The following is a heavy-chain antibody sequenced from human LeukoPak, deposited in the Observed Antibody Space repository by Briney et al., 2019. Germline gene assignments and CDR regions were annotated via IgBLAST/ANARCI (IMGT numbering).Heavy chain of an antibody. Sequence: SETLSLTCTVSGGSISSYYWSWIRQPPGKGLEWIGYIYYSGSTNYNPSLKSRVTISVDTSKNQFSLKLSSVTAADTAVYYCARLGYYYDSSDYPDVGRDGGLWGQGTLVTVSS. CDR1: GGSISSYY. V-gene: IGHV4-59*08. CDR3: ARLGYYYDSSDYPDVGRDGGL. D-gene: IGHD3-22*01. J-gene: IGHJ4*02. CDR2: IYYSGST.